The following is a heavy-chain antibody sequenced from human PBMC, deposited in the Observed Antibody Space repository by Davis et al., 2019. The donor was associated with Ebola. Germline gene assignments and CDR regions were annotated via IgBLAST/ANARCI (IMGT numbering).Heavy chain of an antibody. CDR1: GFTFSSYG. J-gene: IGHJ3*02. D-gene: IGHD4-17*01. V-gene: IGHV3-23*01. CDR2: ISGSGGST. CDR3: AKLQHDYGDYGDAFDI. Sequence: GGSLRLSCAASGFTFSSYGMHWVRQAPGKGLEWVSAISGSGGSTYYADSVKGRFTISRDNSKNTLYLQMNSLRAEDTAVYYCAKLQHDYGDYGDAFDIWGQGTMITVSS.